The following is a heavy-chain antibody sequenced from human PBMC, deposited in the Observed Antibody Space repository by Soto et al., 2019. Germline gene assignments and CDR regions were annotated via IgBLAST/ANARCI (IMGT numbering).Heavy chain of an antibody. J-gene: IGHJ4*02. CDR1: GDSVSSNSAA. D-gene: IGHD2-8*01. V-gene: IGHV6-1*01. CDR3: ARGGGYCTNGVCYTYRPFDY. CDR2: TYYRSKWYN. Sequence: SQTLSLNCAISGDSVSSNSAAWNWIRQSPSRGLEWLGRTYYRSKWYNDYAVSVKSRITINPDTSKNQFSLQLNSVTPEDTAVYYCARGGGYCTNGVCYTYRPFDYWGQGTLVTVSS.